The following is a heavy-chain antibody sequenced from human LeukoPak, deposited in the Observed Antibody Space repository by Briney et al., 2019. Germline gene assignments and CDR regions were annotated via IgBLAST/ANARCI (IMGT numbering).Heavy chain of an antibody. Sequence: GGSLRLSCAASGFTFSSYAMSWVRQAPGKGLEWVSAISGSGGSTYYADSMKGRFTISRDNSKNTLYLQMNSLRAEDTAVYCCAKERAIAVAAYDFDYWGQGTLVTVSS. CDR3: AKERAIAVAAYDFDY. CDR2: ISGSGGST. J-gene: IGHJ4*02. D-gene: IGHD6-19*01. CDR1: GFTFSSYA. V-gene: IGHV3-23*01.